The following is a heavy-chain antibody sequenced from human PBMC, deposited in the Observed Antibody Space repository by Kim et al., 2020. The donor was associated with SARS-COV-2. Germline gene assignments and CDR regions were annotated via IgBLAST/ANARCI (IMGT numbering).Heavy chain of an antibody. CDR1: GGIFSSYT. CDR2: VIPALGLT. CDR3: ATRHTNSWSGYGDY. D-gene: IGHD6-13*01. Sequence: SVKVSCKASGGIFSSYTFSWVRQAPGQGLELMGRVIPALGLTNYAQKFQDRVTITADKSTSTAYLEVTTLTFADTAVYYCATRHTNSWSGYGDYWGQGTLVTVSS. V-gene: IGHV1-69*02. J-gene: IGHJ4*02.